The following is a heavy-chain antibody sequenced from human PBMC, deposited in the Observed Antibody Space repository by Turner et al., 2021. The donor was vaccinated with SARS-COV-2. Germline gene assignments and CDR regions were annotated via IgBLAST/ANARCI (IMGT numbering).Heavy chain of an antibody. CDR1: RFTFSDYY. CDR2: ISSSGSTI. CDR3: ARDLRYSGSSVGSFYFDY. J-gene: IGHJ4*02. V-gene: IGHV3-11*01. D-gene: IGHD6-6*01. Sequence: QVQLVESGGGLVKPGGSLRLSCAASRFTFSDYYVSWIRQAPGKGLGWVSYISSSGSTIYYADSVKGRFTISRDNAKNSLYLQMNSLRAEDTAVYYCARDLRYSGSSVGSFYFDYWGQGTLVTVSS.